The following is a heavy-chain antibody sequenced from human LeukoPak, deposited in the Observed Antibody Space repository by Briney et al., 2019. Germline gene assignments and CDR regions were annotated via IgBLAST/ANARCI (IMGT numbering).Heavy chain of an antibody. Sequence: SETLSLTCTVSGGSISSGGYYWSWIRQHPGKGLEWIGYIYYSGSTYYNPSLKSRVTISVDTSKNQFSLKLSSVTAADTAVHYCARTDYSSGYFPFDYWGQGTLVTVSS. CDR1: GGSISSGGYY. CDR2: IYYSGST. J-gene: IGHJ4*02. CDR3: ARTDYSSGYFPFDY. V-gene: IGHV4-31*03. D-gene: IGHD3-22*01.